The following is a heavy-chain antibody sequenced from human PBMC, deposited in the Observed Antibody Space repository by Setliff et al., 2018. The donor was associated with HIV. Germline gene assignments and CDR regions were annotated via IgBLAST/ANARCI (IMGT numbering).Heavy chain of an antibody. V-gene: IGHV1-2*02. J-gene: IGHJ6*03. CDR1: GYTLTGYY. D-gene: IGHD2-15*01. CDR3: ARGLGGGLEGSDYMDV. CDR2: INPHSGNT. Sequence: GASVKVSCKASGYTLTGYYMHWVRLAPGLGLEWMGWINPHSGNTDFAQRVQGRITMTRDTSINTVYMDLSRLTSDDTAVYYCARGLGGGLEGSDYMDVWGKGTTVTVSS.